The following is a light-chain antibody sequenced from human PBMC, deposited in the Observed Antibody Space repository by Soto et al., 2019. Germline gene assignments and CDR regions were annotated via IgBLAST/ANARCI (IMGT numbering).Light chain of an antibody. CDR1: QSLLHSTGYNF. CDR3: MQALQPPPIT. V-gene: IGKV2-28*01. CDR2: LAS. Sequence: DIVMTQSPLSLPVTPGEPASISCRSSQSLLHSTGYNFLDWYLQKPGQSPQLLISLASNRASGVPARFRGSGSGTDFTLKISRVEAEDVGIYYCMQALQPPPITFGQGTRLEIK. J-gene: IGKJ5*01.